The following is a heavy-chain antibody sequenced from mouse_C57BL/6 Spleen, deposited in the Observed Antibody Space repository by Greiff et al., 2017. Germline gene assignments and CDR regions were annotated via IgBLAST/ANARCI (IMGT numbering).Heavy chain of an antibody. Sequence: QVQLQQSGAELVRPGASVTLSCKASGYTFTDYEMHWVKQTPVHGLEWIGAIDPETGGTAYNQKFKGKAILTADKSSSTAYMELRSLTSEDSAVYYCTRSPPITTVVPFAYWGQGTLVTVSA. J-gene: IGHJ3*01. CDR1: GYTFTDYE. CDR2: IDPETGGT. D-gene: IGHD1-1*01. CDR3: TRSPPITTVVPFAY. V-gene: IGHV1-15*01.